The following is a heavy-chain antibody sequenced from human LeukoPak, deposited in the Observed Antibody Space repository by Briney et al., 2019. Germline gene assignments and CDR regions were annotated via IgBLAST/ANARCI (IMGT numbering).Heavy chain of an antibody. J-gene: IGHJ4*02. CDR1: GGSFSGYY. CDR2: IYYSGST. Sequence: PSETLSLTCAVYGGSFSGYYWSWIRQPPGKGLEWIGYIYYSGSTYYNPSLKSRVTISVDTSKNQFSLKLSSVTAADTAVYYCARDLGGERTYWGQGTLVTVSS. V-gene: IGHV4-30-4*08. D-gene: IGHD3-10*01. CDR3: ARDLGGERTY.